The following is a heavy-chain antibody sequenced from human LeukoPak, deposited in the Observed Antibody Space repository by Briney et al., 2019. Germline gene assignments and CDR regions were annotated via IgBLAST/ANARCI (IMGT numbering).Heavy chain of an antibody. D-gene: IGHD2-2*01. J-gene: IGHJ6*02. V-gene: IGHV3-30*18. CDR1: GFTFSSYG. CDR3: AKVMACTRDYYYYGMDV. Sequence: PGGSLRLSCAASGFTFSSYGMHWVRQAPGKGLEWVAVISYDGSNKYYADSVKGRFTISRDNSKNTLYLQMNSLRAEDTAVYYCAKVMACTRDYYYYGMDVWGQGATVTVSS. CDR2: ISYDGSNK.